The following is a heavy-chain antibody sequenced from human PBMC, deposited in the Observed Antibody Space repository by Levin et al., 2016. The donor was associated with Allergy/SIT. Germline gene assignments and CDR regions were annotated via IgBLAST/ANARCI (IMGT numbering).Heavy chain of an antibody. V-gene: IGHV2-26*01. CDR2: IFSNDEK. D-gene: IGHD4/OR15-4a*01. CDR3: ARLTIASHDAYYYYYGMDV. J-gene: IGHJ6*02. Sequence: WIRQPPGKALEWLAHIFSNDEKSYSTSLKSRLTISKDTSKSQVVLTMTNMDPVDTATYYCARLTIASHDAYYYYYGMDVWGQGTTVTVSS.